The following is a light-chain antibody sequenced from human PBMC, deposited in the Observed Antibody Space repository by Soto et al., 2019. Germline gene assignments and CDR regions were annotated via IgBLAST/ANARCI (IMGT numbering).Light chain of an antibody. CDR1: STDFVSYNR. J-gene: IGLJ1*01. Sequence: LTQPPSVSGSPGQSVTISCTGTSTDFVSYNRVSWYQQPPGTAPKLIIYEASNRPSGVPDRFSGSKSGNTASLTISGLQAADEADYYCSLYTSENTYVFGTGTKVTVL. CDR2: EAS. V-gene: IGLV2-18*01. CDR3: SLYTSENTYV.